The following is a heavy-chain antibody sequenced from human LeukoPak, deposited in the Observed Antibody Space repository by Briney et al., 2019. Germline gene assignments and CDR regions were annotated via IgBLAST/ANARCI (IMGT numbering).Heavy chain of an antibody. CDR3: ASSTYNYDYALDV. D-gene: IGHD5-24*01. J-gene: IGHJ6*02. CDR1: GFIFRTYR. CDR2: INDSGRRT. Sequence: AGGSLRLSCAASGFIFRTYRMSWVRQAPGKGLEWVSLINDSGRRTYYADSVKGRFTVSRDNSKYTLYLQMNSLRVEDTAVYYCASSTYNYDYALDVWGQGTTVTVSS. V-gene: IGHV3-23*01.